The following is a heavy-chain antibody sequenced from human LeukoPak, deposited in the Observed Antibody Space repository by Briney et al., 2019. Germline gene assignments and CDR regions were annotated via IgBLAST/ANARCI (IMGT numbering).Heavy chain of an antibody. CDR1: AYSFTGYY. CDR2: INPNSGGT. J-gene: IGHJ4*02. Sequence: GASVKVSCKASAYSFTGYYMHWVRQAPGQGLEWMGWINPNSGGTNYAQKFQGRVTMTRDTSISTAYMELSRLRSDDTAVYYCARVGYYYDSSGYLPSWGQGTLVTVSS. D-gene: IGHD3-22*01. V-gene: IGHV1-2*02. CDR3: ARVGYYYDSSGYLPS.